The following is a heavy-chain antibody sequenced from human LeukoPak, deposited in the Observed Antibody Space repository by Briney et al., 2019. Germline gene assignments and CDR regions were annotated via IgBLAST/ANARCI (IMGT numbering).Heavy chain of an antibody. J-gene: IGHJ4*02. Sequence: PSETLSLTCTVSGGSISSGSYYWSWIRQPAGKGLEWIGRIYTSGSTNYNPSLKSRVTISVDTSKSQFSLKLSSVTAADTAVYYCARERVYDSSGYYPAAYFDYWGQGTLVTVSS. CDR2: IYTSGST. D-gene: IGHD3-22*01. CDR3: ARERVYDSSGYYPAAYFDY. V-gene: IGHV4-61*02. CDR1: GGSISSGSYY.